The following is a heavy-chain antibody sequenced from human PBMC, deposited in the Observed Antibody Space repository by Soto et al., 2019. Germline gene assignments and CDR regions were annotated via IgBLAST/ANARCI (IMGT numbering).Heavy chain of an antibody. D-gene: IGHD3-16*02. CDR1: GFTFTSYA. V-gene: IGHV3-30-3*01. Sequence: QVQLVESGGGVVQPGRSLRLSCAASGFTFTSYAMYWVRQAPGKGLEWVAVISFDGSKKYSADSVKGRFTISRDNSKDTLFLQMNSLRAEDTAVYYCARPAGYYDYVWGSYRLDYWGQGTLVTVSS. CDR2: ISFDGSKK. CDR3: ARPAGYYDYVWGSYRLDY. J-gene: IGHJ4*02.